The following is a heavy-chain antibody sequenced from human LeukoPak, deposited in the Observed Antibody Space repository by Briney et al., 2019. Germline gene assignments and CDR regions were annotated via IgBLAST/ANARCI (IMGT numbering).Heavy chain of an antibody. V-gene: IGHV3-74*01. Sequence: PGGSLRLSCAASGFTFSSYWMRWVRQAPGKGLVWVSRINSDGSSTSYADSVKGRFTISRDNAKNTLYLQMNSLRAEDTAVYYCARDRPYYDILTGYPEFDYWGQGTLVTVSS. CDR1: GFTFSSYW. D-gene: IGHD3-9*01. CDR2: INSDGSST. J-gene: IGHJ4*02. CDR3: ARDRPYYDILTGYPEFDY.